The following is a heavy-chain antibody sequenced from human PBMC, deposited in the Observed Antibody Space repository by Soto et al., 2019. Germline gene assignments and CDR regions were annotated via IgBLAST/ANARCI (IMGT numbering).Heavy chain of an antibody. CDR2: ISGYNGNT. CDR1: GYSFTTYG. Sequence: QVQLVQSRGEVKKPGASVKVSCKTSGYSFTTYGISWVRQATGQGLEWMGWISGYNGNTNYAQNLQGRVTMTTDTSTSTAYMERRSLRSDDTAVYYCAREGPAPYYSYGMDVWGQGSTVTVSS. V-gene: IGHV1-18*01. CDR3: AREGPAPYYSYGMDV. J-gene: IGHJ6*02.